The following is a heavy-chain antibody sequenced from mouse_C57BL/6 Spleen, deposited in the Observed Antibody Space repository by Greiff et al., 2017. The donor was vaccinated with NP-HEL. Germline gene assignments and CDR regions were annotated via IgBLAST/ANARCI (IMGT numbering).Heavy chain of an antibody. V-gene: IGHV1-7*01. CDR3: ARSRDYTLFSLDY. CDR1: GYTFTSYW. J-gene: IGHJ2*01. D-gene: IGHD2-4*01. Sequence: QVQLQQSGAELAKPGASVKLSCKASGYTFTSYWTHWVKQRPGQGLEWIGYINPSSGYTKYNQKFKDKATLTADKSSSTAYMQLSSLTYEDSAVSYCARSRDYTLFSLDYWGQGTTLTVSS. CDR2: INPSSGYT.